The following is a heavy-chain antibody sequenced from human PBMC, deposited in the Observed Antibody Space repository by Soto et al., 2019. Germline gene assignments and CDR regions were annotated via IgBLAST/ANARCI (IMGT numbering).Heavy chain of an antibody. D-gene: IGHD2-2*01. J-gene: IGHJ5*02. CDR1: GGSFSGYY. V-gene: IGHV4-34*01. CDR2: INHRGST. CDR3: ARDGFCTSTTCRGGNWFDP. Sequence: QVQLQQWGAGLLKPSETLSLTCVVYGGSFSGYYWSWIRQSPGKGLEWIGGINHRGSTNYNPSLESRVAIYVDTSKNQFSLKLPSVTAADTAMYYCARDGFCTSTTCRGGNWFDPWGQGTLVTVSS.